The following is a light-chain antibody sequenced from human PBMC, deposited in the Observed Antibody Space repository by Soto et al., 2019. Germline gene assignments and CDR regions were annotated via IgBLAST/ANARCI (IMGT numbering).Light chain of an antibody. CDR2: DAY. V-gene: IGKV3-11*01. J-gene: IGKJ5*01. CDR1: QSFRGL. Sequence: FVLTQAPVTLSLSPGERALLFCRSSQSFRGLLAWYQQKPGQAPRLLIYDAYNRATGIPPRFSGSGSGTDFTLTISSLEPEDSAVYYCQQRHMWPITFGQGTRLEIK. CDR3: QQRHMWPIT.